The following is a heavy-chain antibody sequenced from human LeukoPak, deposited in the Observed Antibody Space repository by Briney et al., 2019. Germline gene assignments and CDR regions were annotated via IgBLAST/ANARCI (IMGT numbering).Heavy chain of an antibody. CDR1: GYSFTTYW. J-gene: IGHJ6*02. V-gene: IGHV5-51*01. CDR3: ARPRISSSRYYGMDV. D-gene: IGHD6-13*01. Sequence: GESLKISCQGSGYSFTTYWIGWVRQMPGKGLEWMGIIYPGDSDIRYSPSFQGQVTISADKSISTAYLQWSSLKASDTAMYYCARPRISSSRYYGMDVWGQGTTVTVSS. CDR2: IYPGDSDI.